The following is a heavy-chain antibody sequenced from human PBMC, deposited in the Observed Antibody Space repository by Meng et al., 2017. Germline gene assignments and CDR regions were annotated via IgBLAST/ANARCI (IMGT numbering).Heavy chain of an antibody. D-gene: IGHD5-18*01. V-gene: IGHV4-39*07. CDR2: IYYSGST. CDR3: ARDATAMVHYFDY. Sequence: SETLSLTCTVSGGSISSSSYYWGWIRQPPGKGLEWIGSIYYSGSTYYNPSLKSRVTISVDTSKNQFSLKLSSMTAADTAVYYCARDATAMVHYFDYWGQGTLVTVSS. CDR1: GGSISSSSYY. J-gene: IGHJ4*02.